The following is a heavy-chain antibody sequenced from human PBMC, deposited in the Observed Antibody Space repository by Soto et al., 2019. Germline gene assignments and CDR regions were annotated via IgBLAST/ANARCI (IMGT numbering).Heavy chain of an antibody. Sequence: EVQLAESGGGLAQPGGSLRLSCAASGFTLSGYAMDWVRQAPGKGLEYVSGISSNGVGTYYANSVQGRFTISRDNSKKTVYLQMGRLRPEDMAVYYCARRARPDFYYMDVWGKGTTVTVSS. CDR3: ARRARPDFYYMDV. CDR1: GFTLSGYA. D-gene: IGHD6-6*01. CDR2: ISSNGVGT. J-gene: IGHJ6*03. V-gene: IGHV3-64*01.